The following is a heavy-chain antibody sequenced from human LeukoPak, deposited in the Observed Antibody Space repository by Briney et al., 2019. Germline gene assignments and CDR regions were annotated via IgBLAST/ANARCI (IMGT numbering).Heavy chain of an antibody. J-gene: IGHJ6*04. D-gene: IGHD4-17*01. CDR1: GGSISSGDYY. CDR3: ARDRRHDYGDRWSGMDV. V-gene: IGHV4-30-4*01. CDR2: IYYSGST. Sequence: KTSETLSLTCTVSGGSISSGDYYWSWIRQPPGKGLEWIGYIYYSGSTYYNPSLKSRVTISVDTSKNQFSLKLSSVTAADTAVYYCARDRRHDYGDRWSGMDVWGEGTTVTVSS.